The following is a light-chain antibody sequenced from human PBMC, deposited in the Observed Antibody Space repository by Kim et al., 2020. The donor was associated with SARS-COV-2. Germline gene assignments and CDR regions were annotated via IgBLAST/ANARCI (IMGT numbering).Light chain of an antibody. CDR2: EDD. V-gene: IGLV6-57*03. J-gene: IGLJ2*01. Sequence: GRAVTTSCTRSSGSIDDNYVQWYQQRPGGAPTTVIYEDDQRPSGVPDRFSGSIDSSSNSASLTISGLKTEDEADYYCQSYNSSNVVFGGGTKVTVL. CDR1: SGSIDDNY. CDR3: QSYNSSNVV.